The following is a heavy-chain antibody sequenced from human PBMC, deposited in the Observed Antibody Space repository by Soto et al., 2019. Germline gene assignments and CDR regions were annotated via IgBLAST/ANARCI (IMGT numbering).Heavy chain of an antibody. CDR3: ARDRAEMATITEYFQH. CDR1: GGTFSSYA. Sequence: SVKVSCKASGGTFSSYAISWVRQAPGQGLEWMGGIIPIFGTANYAQKFQGRVTITADESTSTAYMELSSLRSEDTAVYYCARDRAEMATITEYFQHWGQGTLVTVSS. V-gene: IGHV1-69*13. CDR2: IIPIFGTA. J-gene: IGHJ1*01. D-gene: IGHD5-12*01.